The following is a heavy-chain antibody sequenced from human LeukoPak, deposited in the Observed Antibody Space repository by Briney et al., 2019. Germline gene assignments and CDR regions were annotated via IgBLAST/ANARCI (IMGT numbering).Heavy chain of an antibody. D-gene: IGHD3-22*01. CDR1: GGTFSSYA. J-gene: IGHJ6*03. V-gene: IGHV1-3*03. CDR3: ARANYYEDYMDV. Sequence: ASVKVSCKASGGTFSSYAISWVRQAPGQGLEWMGWINAGNGNTKYSQEFQGRVTITRDTSASTAYMELSSLRSEDMAVYYCARANYYEDYMDVWGKGTTVTVSS. CDR2: INAGNGNT.